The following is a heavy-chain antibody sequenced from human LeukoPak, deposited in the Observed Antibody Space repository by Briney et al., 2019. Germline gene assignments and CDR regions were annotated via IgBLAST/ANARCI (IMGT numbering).Heavy chain of an antibody. D-gene: IGHD7-27*01. Sequence: GGSLGPPCEASGLPFSSYALSWVRKPPGKGLEWVSAISGSGGSTYYADSVKGRFTISRDNSKNTLYLHMNSLRADDTAVYYCAQEGFSGAYDHWGQGTLVTVSS. CDR3: AQEGFSGAYDH. J-gene: IGHJ5*02. V-gene: IGHV3-23*01. CDR2: ISGSGGST. CDR1: GLPFSSYA.